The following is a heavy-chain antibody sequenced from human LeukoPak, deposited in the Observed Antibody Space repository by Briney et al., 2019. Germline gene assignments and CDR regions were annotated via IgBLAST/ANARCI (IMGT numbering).Heavy chain of an antibody. V-gene: IGHV3-23*01. J-gene: IGHJ4*02. CDR1: GFTFSNYA. D-gene: IGHD2-15*01. CDR2: ISGSDGST. CDR3: AKGRGYCTGGSCYSDY. Sequence: GGSLRLSCTASGFTFSNYAMSWVRQAPEKGLEWVSTISGSDGSTYYADSVKGRFTISRDNSKNTLYLQMNSLRVEDTAIYYCAKGRGYCTGGSCYSDYWGQGTLVTVSS.